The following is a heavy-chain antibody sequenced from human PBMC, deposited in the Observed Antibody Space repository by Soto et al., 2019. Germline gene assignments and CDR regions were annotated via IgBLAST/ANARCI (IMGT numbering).Heavy chain of an antibody. CDR2: IIPIVGTG. CDR3: ARDLREAGRPDIDV. Sequence: SVKVSCKASGGSFSSYAISWVRQAPGQGLEWMGGIIPIVGTGNYAQNFQGRVTITADESTSTAYMELSSLRSEDTAMYFCARDLREAGRPDIDVWGQGPTVIVCS. J-gene: IGHJ6*02. CDR1: GGSFSSYA. V-gene: IGHV1-69*13. D-gene: IGHD6-13*01.